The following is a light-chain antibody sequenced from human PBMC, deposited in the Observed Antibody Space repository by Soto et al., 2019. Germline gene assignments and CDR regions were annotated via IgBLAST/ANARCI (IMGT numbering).Light chain of an antibody. Sequence: EIVMPQSPAALSLSPGEEATLSYKASQNVYTNLAWYQQRPGQPPRLLIYDASTRATGISARFSGSGYGTEFTLTISSLQSEDFAVYFCQQCRNWPLTFGGGTKV. CDR3: QQCRNWPLT. CDR1: QNVYTN. CDR2: DAS. J-gene: IGKJ4*01. V-gene: IGKV3-15*01.